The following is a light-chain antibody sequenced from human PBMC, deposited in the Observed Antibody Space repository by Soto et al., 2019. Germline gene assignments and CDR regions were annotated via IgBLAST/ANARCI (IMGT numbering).Light chain of an antibody. CDR3: QQSYSTPYT. CDR2: AAS. CDR1: QSISNF. J-gene: IGKJ2*01. Sequence: DIQMTQSPSSLSASVGDRVTITCRASQSISNFLNWYQQKPGKAPKVLIYAASSLHSGVPSRFSGSGSGTDFTLTISSLQPEDFSTYYCQQSYSTPYTFGQGTKLEIK. V-gene: IGKV1-39*01.